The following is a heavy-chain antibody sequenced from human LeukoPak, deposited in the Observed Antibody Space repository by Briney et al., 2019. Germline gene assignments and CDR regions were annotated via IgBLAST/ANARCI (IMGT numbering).Heavy chain of an antibody. Sequence: GRSLRLSRAASGFTFSSYAMHWVRQAPGKGLEWVAVISYDGSNKYYADSVKGRFTISRDNSKNTLYLQMNSLRAEDTAVYYCARADCSGGSCYSSSYFDYWGQGTLVTVSS. J-gene: IGHJ4*02. CDR3: ARADCSGGSCYSSSYFDY. CDR1: GFTFSSYA. D-gene: IGHD2-15*01. CDR2: ISYDGSNK. V-gene: IGHV3-30-3*01.